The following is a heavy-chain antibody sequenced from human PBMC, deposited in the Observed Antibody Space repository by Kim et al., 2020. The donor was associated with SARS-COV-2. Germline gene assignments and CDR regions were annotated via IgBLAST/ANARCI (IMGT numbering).Heavy chain of an antibody. CDR3: ASPREGQLWFHFDY. CDR2: IYYSGST. J-gene: IGHJ4*02. CDR1: GGSISSSSYY. Sequence: SETLSLTCTVSGGSISSSSYYWGWIRQPPGKGLEWIGSIYYSGSTYYNPSLKSRVTISVDTSKNQFSLKLSSVTAADTAVYYCASPREGQLWFHFDYWGQGTLVTVSS. V-gene: IGHV4-39*07. D-gene: IGHD5-18*01.